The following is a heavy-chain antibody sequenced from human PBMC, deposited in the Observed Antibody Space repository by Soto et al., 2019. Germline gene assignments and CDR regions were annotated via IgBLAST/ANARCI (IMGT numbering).Heavy chain of an antibody. Sequence: KPSETLSLTCAVYGGSFSGYYWSWIRQPPGKGLEWIGEINHSGSTNYNPSLKSRVTISVDTSKNQFSLKLSSVTAADTAVYYCARGAITIFGVVTNYGMDVWGQGTTVTVSS. CDR3: ARGAITIFGVVTNYGMDV. V-gene: IGHV4-34*01. CDR2: INHSGST. J-gene: IGHJ6*02. CDR1: GGSFSGYY. D-gene: IGHD3-3*01.